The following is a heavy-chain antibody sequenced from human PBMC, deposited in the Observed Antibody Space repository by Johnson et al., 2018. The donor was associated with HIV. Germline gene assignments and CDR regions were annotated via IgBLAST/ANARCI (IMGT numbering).Heavy chain of an antibody. Sequence: QVQLLESGGGVVQPGRSLRLSCAASGFTFSSYAMHWVRQAPGKVLEWVAVVSYDGCNKYYADSVKGRFTISRDNSKNTLYLQMNSLRAEDTAVYYCARDSYGGAFDIWGQGTMVTVSS. CDR2: VSYDGCNK. D-gene: IGHD3-16*01. J-gene: IGHJ3*02. CDR1: GFTFSSYA. CDR3: ARDSYGGAFDI. V-gene: IGHV3-30*14.